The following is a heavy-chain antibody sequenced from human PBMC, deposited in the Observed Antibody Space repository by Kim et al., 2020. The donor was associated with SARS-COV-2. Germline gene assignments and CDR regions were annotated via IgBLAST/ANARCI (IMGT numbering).Heavy chain of an antibody. Sequence: ASVKVSCTASGYTFTTYGLSWVRQAPGQGPEWMGWINTYSGNTNYAQKFQGRVTMTTDSSTSTAYMELRSLRSDDTAVYYCVRVLFDNDESGDPGWFDPWGQGTLVTVSS. CDR2: INTYSGNT. V-gene: IGHV1-18*01. CDR1: GYTFTTYG. CDR3: VRVLFDNDESGDPGWFDP. D-gene: IGHD3-10*01. J-gene: IGHJ5*02.